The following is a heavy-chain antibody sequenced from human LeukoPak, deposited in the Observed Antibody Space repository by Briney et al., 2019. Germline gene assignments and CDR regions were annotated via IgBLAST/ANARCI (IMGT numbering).Heavy chain of an antibody. CDR1: GLTFSSYA. Sequence: GGSLRLSCAASGLTFSSYAMHWVRQAPGKGLEYVSAISSNGGSIYYANSVKGRFTISRDNSKNTLYLQMGSLRAEDMAVYYCARDNRGHGSGTFDYWGQGTLVTVSS. CDR2: ISSNGGSI. D-gene: IGHD3-10*01. V-gene: IGHV3-64*01. CDR3: ARDNRGHGSGTFDY. J-gene: IGHJ4*02.